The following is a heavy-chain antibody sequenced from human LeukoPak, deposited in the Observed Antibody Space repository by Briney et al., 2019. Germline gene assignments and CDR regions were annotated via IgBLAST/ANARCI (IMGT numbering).Heavy chain of an antibody. CDR3: APIAVAFYDAFDI. J-gene: IGHJ3*02. Sequence: ASETLSLTCTVSGGSISSSSYYWGWIRQPPGKGLEWIGSIYYSGSTYYNPSLKSRVTISVDTSKNQFSLKLSSVTAADTAVYYCAPIAVAFYDAFDIWGQGTMVTASS. D-gene: IGHD6-19*01. V-gene: IGHV4-39*01. CDR2: IYYSGST. CDR1: GGSISSSSYY.